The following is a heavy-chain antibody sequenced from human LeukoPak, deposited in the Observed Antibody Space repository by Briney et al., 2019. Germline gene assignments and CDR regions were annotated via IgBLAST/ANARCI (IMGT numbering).Heavy chain of an antibody. J-gene: IGHJ4*02. D-gene: IGHD6-19*01. CDR2: IYSGGST. Sequence: GGSLRLSCAASGFTVSSNYMSWVRQAPGKRLEWVSVIYSGGSTYYADSVKGRFTISRDNSKNTLYLQMNSLRAEDTAVYYCARPAVSGWSLDYWGQGTLVTVSS. CDR3: ARPAVSGWSLDY. CDR1: GFTVSSNY. V-gene: IGHV3-53*01.